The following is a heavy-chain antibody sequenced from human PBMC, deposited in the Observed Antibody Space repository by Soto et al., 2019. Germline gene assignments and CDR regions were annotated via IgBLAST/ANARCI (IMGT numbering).Heavy chain of an antibody. CDR1: GGSISSYY. CDR3: AREGQLGLFDY. CDR2: IYYSGST. D-gene: IGHD6-13*01. J-gene: IGHJ4*02. V-gene: IGHV4-59*01. Sequence: SETLSLTCTVSGGSISSYYWSWIRQPPGKGLEWIGYIYYSGSTNYNPSLKSRVTISVDTSKNQFSLKLSSVTAADTAVYYCAREGQLGLFDYWSQGTLVTVSS.